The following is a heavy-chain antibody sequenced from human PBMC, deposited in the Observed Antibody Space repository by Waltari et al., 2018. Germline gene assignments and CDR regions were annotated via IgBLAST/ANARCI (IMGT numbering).Heavy chain of an antibody. D-gene: IGHD7-27*01. J-gene: IGHJ5*02. Sequence: QVQLVQSGAELKKPGASVNVSCTISAKIPPTYYLQWVRQAPGQGLEWLGWINPDTGGAFYARKFRGRITMTSDTSINTVYLHLSGLRYDDTAVYFCATKLGRGNWLDPWGQGSLVTVSS. CDR1: AKIPPTYY. CDR2: INPDTGGA. V-gene: IGHV1-2*02. CDR3: ATKLGRGNWLDP.